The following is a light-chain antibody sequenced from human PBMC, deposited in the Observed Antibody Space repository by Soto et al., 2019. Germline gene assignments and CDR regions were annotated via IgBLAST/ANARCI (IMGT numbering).Light chain of an antibody. CDR2: DAS. J-gene: IGKJ2*01. V-gene: IGKV3D-20*01. CDR3: KQYFFETRT. CDR1: QSLSRNS. Sequence: IVLTHSPATLSLSPGDRATLSCGASQSLSRNSLAWNQQKPGLAPRLLIYDASTRATGTPDRFSGGGSGTDFILTIRSRKPEDFAVYYCKQYFFETRTLGKGT.